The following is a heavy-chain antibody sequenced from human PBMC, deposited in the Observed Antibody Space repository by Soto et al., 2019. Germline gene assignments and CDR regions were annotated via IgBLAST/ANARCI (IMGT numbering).Heavy chain of an antibody. CDR3: ARHAGGRYNWFDP. CDR1: GYSFTSYW. D-gene: IGHD6-19*01. J-gene: IGHJ5*02. V-gene: IGHV5-10-1*01. Sequence: PGESLKISCKGSGYSFTSYWISWVRQMPGKGLEWMWRIDPSYSYTNYSPSFQGHVTISADKSISTAYLQWSSLNASDTAMYYCARHAGGRYNWFDPWGQGTLVTVSS. CDR2: IDPSYSYT.